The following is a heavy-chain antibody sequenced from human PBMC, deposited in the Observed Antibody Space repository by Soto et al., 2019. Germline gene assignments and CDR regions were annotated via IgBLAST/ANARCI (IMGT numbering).Heavy chain of an antibody. J-gene: IGHJ4*02. CDR3: AKGDKTWYGFDS. V-gene: IGHV3-23*01. D-gene: IGHD6-13*01. CDR1: DFIFSNYG. Sequence: GGSLRLSCEGSDFIFSNYGMSWVRQAPGKGLEWVAGISDSGTITNYADSVKGRFTNSKDTTRRMVYLQMDSLRADDTADYFCAKGDKTWYGFDSWGQGILVTVSS. CDR2: ISDSGTIT.